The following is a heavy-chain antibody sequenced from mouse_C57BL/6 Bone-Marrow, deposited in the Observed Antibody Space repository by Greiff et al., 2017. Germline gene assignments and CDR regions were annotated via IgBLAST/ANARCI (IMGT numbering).Heavy chain of an antibody. V-gene: IGHV1-52*01. D-gene: IGHD2-3*01. CDR1: GYTFTSYW. J-gene: IGHJ3*01. CDR3: ARTRGLWGLLGWFAN. Sequence: QVQLQQPGAELVRPGSSVKLSCKASGYTFTSYWMHWVKQRPIQGLEWIGNIDPSDSETHYNQKFKDKATLTVDKSSSTAYMQLSSLTSEDAAVYCCARTRGLWGLLGWFANWGRGTLVAVAA. CDR2: IDPSDSET.